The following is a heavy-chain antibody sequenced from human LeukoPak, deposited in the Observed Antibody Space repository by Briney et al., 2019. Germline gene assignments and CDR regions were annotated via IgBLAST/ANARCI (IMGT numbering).Heavy chain of an antibody. CDR3: ARHGTYYDFWSGYYHAFDI. J-gene: IGHJ3*02. CDR2: IYYSGST. D-gene: IGHD3-3*01. V-gene: IGHV4-59*08. CDR1: GGSISSYY. Sequence: SETLSLTCTVSGGSISSYYWGWIRQPPGKGLEWIGYIYYSGSTNYNPSLKSRVTISVDTSKNQFSLKLSSVTAADTAVYYCARHGTYYDFWSGYYHAFDIWGQGTMVTVSS.